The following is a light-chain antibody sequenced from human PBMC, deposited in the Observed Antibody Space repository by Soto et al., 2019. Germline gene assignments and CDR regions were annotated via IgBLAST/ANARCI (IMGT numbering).Light chain of an antibody. V-gene: IGLV2-14*01. J-gene: IGLJ1*01. Sequence: QSVLPQPASVSGSPGQSITISCTGTSSDVGGYNYVSWYQQHSGKAPKLMIYEVSNRPSGVSNRFPGSKSGNTASLTISGLQAEDEADYYCSSYTSSSPFVFGTGTKVTVL. CDR3: SSYTSSSPFV. CDR2: EVS. CDR1: SSDVGGYNY.